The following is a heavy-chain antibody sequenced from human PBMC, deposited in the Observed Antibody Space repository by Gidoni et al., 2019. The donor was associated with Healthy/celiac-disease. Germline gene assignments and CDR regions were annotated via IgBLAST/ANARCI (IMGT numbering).Heavy chain of an antibody. Sequence: EVQLVESGGGLVQPGRSLRLSCTASGFTFGDYAMSWVRQASGKGLEWVGFIRSKAYGGTTEYAASVKGRFTISRDDSKSIAYLKMNSLKTEDTAVYYCTRPGYSGYDFDYWGQGTLVTVSS. CDR3: TRPGYSGYDFDY. CDR2: IRSKAYGGTT. J-gene: IGHJ4*02. D-gene: IGHD5-12*01. V-gene: IGHV3-49*04. CDR1: GFTFGDYA.